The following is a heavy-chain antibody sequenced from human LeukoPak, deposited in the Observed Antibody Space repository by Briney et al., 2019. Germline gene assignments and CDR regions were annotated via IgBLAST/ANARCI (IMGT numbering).Heavy chain of an antibody. Sequence: GASVKVSCKASGYTFTGYYMHWVRQAPGQGLEWMGWINPNSGGTNYAQKFQGRVTMTRGTSISTAYMELSRLRSDDTAVYYCARSGRVTMVRGVIGLVYYWGQGTLVTVSS. CDR3: ARSGRVTMVRGVIGLVYY. CDR2: INPNSGGT. D-gene: IGHD3-10*01. V-gene: IGHV1-2*02. J-gene: IGHJ4*02. CDR1: GYTFTGYY.